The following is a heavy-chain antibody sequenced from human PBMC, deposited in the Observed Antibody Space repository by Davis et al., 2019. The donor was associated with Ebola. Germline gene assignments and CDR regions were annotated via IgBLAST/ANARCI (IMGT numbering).Heavy chain of an antibody. D-gene: IGHD3-3*01. V-gene: IGHV4-38-2*01. CDR2: IYHSGST. J-gene: IGHJ5*02. Sequence: PSETLSLTCAVSGYSISSGYYWGWIRQPPGKGLEWIGSIYHSGSTYYNPSLKSRVTILVDTSKNQFSLKLSSVTAADTAVYYCARVQFWSGYYSHNWFDPWGQGTLVTVSS. CDR1: GYSISSGYY. CDR3: ARVQFWSGYYSHNWFDP.